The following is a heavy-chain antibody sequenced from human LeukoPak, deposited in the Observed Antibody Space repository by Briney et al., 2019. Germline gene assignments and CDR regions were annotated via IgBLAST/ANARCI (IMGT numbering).Heavy chain of an antibody. V-gene: IGHV1-69*05. CDR3: ARDGNKMGSSYYYYYMDV. CDR2: IIPIFGTA. J-gene: IGHJ6*03. D-gene: IGHD6-6*01. CDR1: GGTFSSYA. Sequence: SVKVSCKASGGTFSSYAISWVRQAPGQGLEWMGGIIPIFGTANYAQKFQGRVTITTDESTSTAYMELSSLRSEDTAVYYCARDGNKMGSSYYYYYMDVWGRGTTVTVSS.